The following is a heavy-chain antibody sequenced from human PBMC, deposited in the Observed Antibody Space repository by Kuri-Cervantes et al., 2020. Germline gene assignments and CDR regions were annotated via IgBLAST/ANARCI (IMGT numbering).Heavy chain of an antibody. D-gene: IGHD2-15*01. Sequence: SVKVSCKASGGTFSSYAISWVRQAPGQGLEWMGGIIPIFGTANYAQKFQGRVTITADESTSTAYMELSSLRSEDTAVYYCARYCSGGSCYDGHWFDPWGHGTLVTVSS. CDR3: ARYCSGGSCYDGHWFDP. V-gene: IGHV1-69*13. CDR2: IIPIFGTA. J-gene: IGHJ5*02. CDR1: GGTFSSYA.